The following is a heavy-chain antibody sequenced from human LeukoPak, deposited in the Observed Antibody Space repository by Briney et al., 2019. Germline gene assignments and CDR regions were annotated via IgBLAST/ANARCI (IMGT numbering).Heavy chain of an antibody. CDR1: GYTFTSYG. Sequence: ASVKVSCKASGYTFTSYGISWVRQAPGQGLEWMGWISAYNGNTNYAQKLQGRVTMTTDKSTSTAYMELSSLRSGDTAVYYCARGAIAAAGRTYYYYGMDVWGQGTTVTVSS. J-gene: IGHJ6*02. CDR2: ISAYNGNT. CDR3: ARGAIAAAGRTYYYYGMDV. V-gene: IGHV1-18*01. D-gene: IGHD6-13*01.